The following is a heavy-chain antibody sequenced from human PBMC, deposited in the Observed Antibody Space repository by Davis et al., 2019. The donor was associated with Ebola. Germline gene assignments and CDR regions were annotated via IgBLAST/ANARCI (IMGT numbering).Heavy chain of an antibody. Sequence: HTGGSLRLSCTASGFTFSSYAMNWVRQAPGKGLVWVSRINSDGSSTNYADSVEGRFTISRDNAKNTLYLQMNSLRAEDTAVYYCARGAYSYAVYWGQGTLVTVSS. V-gene: IGHV3-74*01. CDR3: ARGAYSYAVY. CDR2: INSDGSST. CDR1: GFTFSSYA. J-gene: IGHJ4*02. D-gene: IGHD5-18*01.